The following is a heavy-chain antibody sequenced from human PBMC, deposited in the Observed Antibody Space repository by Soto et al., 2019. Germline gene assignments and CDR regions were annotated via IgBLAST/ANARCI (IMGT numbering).Heavy chain of an antibody. V-gene: IGHV3-7*01. D-gene: IGHD6-6*01. CDR2: IKQEGSEK. J-gene: IGHJ6*02. Sequence: GGSLRLSCAASGFTFSSYWMSWVRQAPGKGLEWVANIKQEGSEKYYVYSVKGRFTISRDNAKNSPYLQMNSLRAEDTAVYYCARDFVAGRGYYYYGMDVWGQGTTVTVS. CDR1: GFTFSSYW. CDR3: ARDFVAGRGYYYYGMDV.